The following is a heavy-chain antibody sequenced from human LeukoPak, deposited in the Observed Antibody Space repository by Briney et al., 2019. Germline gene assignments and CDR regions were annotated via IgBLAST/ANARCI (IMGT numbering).Heavy chain of an antibody. CDR3: ARGGIVGPTYYFYYGMDV. V-gene: IGHV3-30-3*01. D-gene: IGHD1-26*01. CDR2: ISYDGSNK. Sequence: HSGGSLSLSFAASGFTFISYAISWFRQAPGEVLEWVAVISYDGSNKYYADSVKGRFTISRDNSKHTLYLEMNSLRAEDTAVYYCARGGIVGPTYYFYYGMDVWGQGTRVTVS. J-gene: IGHJ6*02. CDR1: GFTFISYA.